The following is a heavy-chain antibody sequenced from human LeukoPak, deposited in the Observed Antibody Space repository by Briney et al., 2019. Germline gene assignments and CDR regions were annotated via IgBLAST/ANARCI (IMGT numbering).Heavy chain of an antibody. Sequence: ASVKVSCKASGYTFTSYGISWVRQAPGQGLEWMGWINPNSGGTNYAQKFQGRVTMTRDTSISTAYMELSRLRSDDTAVYYCARAYGTKGAFDIWGQGTMVTVSS. CDR3: ARAYGTKGAFDI. CDR2: INPNSGGT. V-gene: IGHV1-2*02. J-gene: IGHJ3*02. CDR1: GYTFTSYG. D-gene: IGHD4-17*01.